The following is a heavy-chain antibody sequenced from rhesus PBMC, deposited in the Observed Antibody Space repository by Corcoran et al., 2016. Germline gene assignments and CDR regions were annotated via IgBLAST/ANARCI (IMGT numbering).Heavy chain of an antibody. CDR1: GLPLSTSRMG. J-gene: IGHJ4*01. CDR3: ARGVGY. CDR2: IYWDDDK. Sequence: VTLKESGLALVKPTQTLPLPCTFSGLPLSTSRMGLGWIRQPPGKALEWLASIYWDDDKYYSTSLKSRLTISKDTSKNQVVLTMTNMDPVDTATYYCARGVGYWGQGVLVTVSS. V-gene: IGHV2S1*01.